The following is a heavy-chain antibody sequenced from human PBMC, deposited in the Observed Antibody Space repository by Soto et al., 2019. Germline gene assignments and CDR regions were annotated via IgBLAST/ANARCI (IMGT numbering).Heavy chain of an antibody. V-gene: IGHV1-2*02. D-gene: IGHD3-9*01. CDR1: GYTFIDYY. CDR2: ISPRSGGT. CDR3: ARPPGYISDWYYFDL. Sequence: SVEVSFKASGYTFIDYYMHWVRQAPGQGFEWMGRISPRSGGTNYAQKFQGRVTMTWDTSLNTAYMELSSLISEDTAVYYCARPPGYISDWYYFDLWGQGTLVTVSS. J-gene: IGHJ4*02.